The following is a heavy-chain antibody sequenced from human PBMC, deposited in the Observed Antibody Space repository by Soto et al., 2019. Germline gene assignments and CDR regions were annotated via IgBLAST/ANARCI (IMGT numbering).Heavy chain of an antibody. CDR3: ARPEGDGYNYS. CDR2: IIPILGIA. CDR1: GGTFSSYT. Sequence: QVQLVQSGAEVKKPGSSVKVSCKASGGTFSSYTISWVRQAPGQGLEWMGRIIPILGIANYAQRFQGRVTITADKSTSTAYMERSSLRSEDTAVYYCARPEGDGYNYSWGQGTLVTVSS. V-gene: IGHV1-69*02. J-gene: IGHJ4*02. D-gene: IGHD2-21*01.